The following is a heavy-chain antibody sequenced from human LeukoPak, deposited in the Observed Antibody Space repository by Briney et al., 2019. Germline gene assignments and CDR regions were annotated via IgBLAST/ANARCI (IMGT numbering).Heavy chain of an antibody. Sequence: GGSLRLSCAASGFTFSSYTMNWVRQAPGKGLEWVSSISSSSSYIYYGDSVKGRFTISRDNAKNSLYLQMNSLRAEDTAVYYCARDGAVTNGRYFDYWGQGTLVTVSS. D-gene: IGHD4-17*01. J-gene: IGHJ4*02. CDR2: ISSSSSYI. CDR3: ARDGAVTNGRYFDY. V-gene: IGHV3-21*01. CDR1: GFTFSSYT.